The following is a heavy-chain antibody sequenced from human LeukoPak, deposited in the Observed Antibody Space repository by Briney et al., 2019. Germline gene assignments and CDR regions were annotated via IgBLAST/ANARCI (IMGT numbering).Heavy chain of an antibody. J-gene: IGHJ4*02. CDR1: GGSFSGYY. Sequence: SETLSLTCAVYGGSFSGYYWSWIRQPPGKGLEWIGEINHSGSTNYNPSLKSRVTISVDTSKNQFSLKLSSVTAADTAVYYCARGLTVDYDFWSGYHPADYWGQGTLVTVSS. D-gene: IGHD3-3*01. CDR3: ARGLTVDYDFWSGYHPADY. V-gene: IGHV4-34*01. CDR2: INHSGST.